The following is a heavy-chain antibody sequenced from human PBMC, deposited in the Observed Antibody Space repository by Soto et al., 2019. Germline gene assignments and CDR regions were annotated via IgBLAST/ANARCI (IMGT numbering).Heavy chain of an antibody. D-gene: IGHD3-22*01. Sequence: PSETLSLTCTVSGGSISSYYWSWIRQPAGKGLEWIGRIYTSGSTNYNPPLKSRVTMSVDTSKNQFSLKLSSVTAADTAVYYCVRDYYDSSGYYYYYYGMDVWGQGTTVTVSS. CDR3: VRDYYDSSGYYYYYYGMDV. V-gene: IGHV4-4*07. CDR2: IYTSGST. CDR1: GGSISSYY. J-gene: IGHJ6*02.